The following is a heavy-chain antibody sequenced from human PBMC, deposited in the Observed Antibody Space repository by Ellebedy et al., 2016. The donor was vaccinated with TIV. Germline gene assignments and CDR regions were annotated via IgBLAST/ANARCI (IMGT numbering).Heavy chain of an antibody. J-gene: IGHJ4*01. CDR2: FSGSGKTT. D-gene: IGHD6-6*01. CDR1: GSTFSTYS. Sequence: PGGSLRLSCTASGSTFSTYSMNWVRQAPGKGLAWVSYFSGSGKTTYSTDSVKGRFTISRDNAKNSLYLQMNSLRAEDTAVYYSTRRVVNDYWGQGTLVTVSS. V-gene: IGHV3-48*04. CDR3: TRRVVNDY.